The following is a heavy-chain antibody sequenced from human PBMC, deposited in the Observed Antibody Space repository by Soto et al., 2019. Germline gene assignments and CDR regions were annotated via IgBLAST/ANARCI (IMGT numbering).Heavy chain of an antibody. CDR3: ARDRAEYSSSSKGEGWFDP. J-gene: IGHJ5*02. D-gene: IGHD6-6*01. CDR2: IYHSGST. CDR1: GGSISSGGYS. Sequence: SETLSLTCAVSGGSISSGGYSWSWIRQPPGKGLEWIGYIYHSGSTYYNPSLKGRVTISVDRSKNQFSLKLSSVTAADTAVYYCARDRAEYSSSSKGEGWFDPWGQGTLVTVSS. V-gene: IGHV4-30-2*01.